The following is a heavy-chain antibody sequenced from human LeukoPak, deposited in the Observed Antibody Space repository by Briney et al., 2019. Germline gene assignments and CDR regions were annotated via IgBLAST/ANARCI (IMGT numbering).Heavy chain of an antibody. CDR2: INHSGST. V-gene: IGHV4-34*01. CDR1: GGSFSGYY. J-gene: IGHJ4*02. Sequence: PSETLSLTCAVYGGSFSGYYWSWIRRPPGKGLEWIGEINHSGSTNYNPSLKSRVTISVDTSKNQFSLKLSSVTAADTAVYYCARHTGWLGYWGQGTLVTVSS. D-gene: IGHD3-22*01. CDR3: ARHTGWLGY.